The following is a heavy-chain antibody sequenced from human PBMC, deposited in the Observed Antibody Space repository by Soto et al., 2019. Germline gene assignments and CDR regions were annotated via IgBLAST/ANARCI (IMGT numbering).Heavy chain of an antibody. V-gene: IGHV3-23*01. CDR2: ISGSGGST. CDR3: ARRGSGSDDDY. Sequence: EVQLLESGGGLVQPGGSLRLSCAASGFTFSSYAMRWVRQAPGKGLEWVSAISGSGGSTYYADSVKGRFTISRDNSKNTLYPQMNSLRAEDTAVYYCARRGSGSDDDYWGQGTLVTVSS. CDR1: GFTFSSYA. D-gene: IGHD1-26*01. J-gene: IGHJ4*02.